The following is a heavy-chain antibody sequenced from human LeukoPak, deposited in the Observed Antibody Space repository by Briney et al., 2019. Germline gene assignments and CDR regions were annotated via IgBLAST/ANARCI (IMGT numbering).Heavy chain of an antibody. CDR1: GGSFSGYY. J-gene: IGHJ6*03. Sequence: SETLSLTCAVYGGSFSGYYWSWIRQPPGKGLEWIGEINHSGSTNYNPSLKSRVTISVDTSKNQFSLKLSSVTAADTAVYYCARGVRAPLVDYTYYYYYYYYMDVWGKGTTVTVSS. CDR2: INHSGST. V-gene: IGHV4-34*01. D-gene: IGHD4-11*01. CDR3: ARGVRAPLVDYTYYYYYYYYMDV.